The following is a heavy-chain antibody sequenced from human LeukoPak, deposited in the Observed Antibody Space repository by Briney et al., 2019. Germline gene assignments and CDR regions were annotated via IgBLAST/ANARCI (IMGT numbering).Heavy chain of an antibody. CDR1: GFTFSRYA. V-gene: IGHV3-23*01. CDR2: ISGSGGST. CDR3: AKDSYDRSGYYYYYFAY. J-gene: IGHJ4*02. D-gene: IGHD3-22*01. Sequence: AGGSLRLSCAASGFTFSRYAMSWVRQAPGKGLEWVSAISGSGGSTYHADSVKGRFTISRDNSKNTLYLQMNSLRAGDTAVYYCAKDSYDRSGYYYYYFAYWGQGTQVTVSS.